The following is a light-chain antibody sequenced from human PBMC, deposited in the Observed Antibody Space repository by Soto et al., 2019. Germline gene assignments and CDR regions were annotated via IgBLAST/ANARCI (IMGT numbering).Light chain of an antibody. Sequence: IVLTQSPATLSLSPGERATLSCRASQSVSSHLAWYQQKPGQAPRLLIYDASNRATGIPARFSGSGSGTDFTLTISSLEPEDFAVYYCQQRSNWPLTFGGGTEVEIK. V-gene: IGKV3-11*01. CDR1: QSVSSH. J-gene: IGKJ4*01. CDR3: QQRSNWPLT. CDR2: DAS.